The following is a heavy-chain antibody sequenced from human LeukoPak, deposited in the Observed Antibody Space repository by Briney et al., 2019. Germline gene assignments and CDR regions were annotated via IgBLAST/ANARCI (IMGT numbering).Heavy chain of an antibody. CDR1: GYTFTGYY. CDR2: INPNSGGT. V-gene: IGHV1-2*04. CDR3: ARDLVGIAVAGSRSDGNYYGMDV. J-gene: IGHJ6*02. Sequence: GASVRVSCKASGYTFTGYYMHWVRQAPGQWLEWMGWINPNSGGTNYAQKFQGWVTMTRDTSISTAYMELSRLRSDDTAVYYCARDLVGIAVAGSRSDGNYYGMDVWGQGTTVTVSS. D-gene: IGHD6-19*01.